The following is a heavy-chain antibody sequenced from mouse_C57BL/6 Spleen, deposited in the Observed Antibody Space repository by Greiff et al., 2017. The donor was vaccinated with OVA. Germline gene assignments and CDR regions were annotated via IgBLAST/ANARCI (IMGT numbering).Heavy chain of an antibody. Sequence: QVQLKESGAELMKPGASVKLSCKATGYTFTGYWIEWVKQRPGHGLEWIGEIFPGSGSTNYNEKFKGKATFTADTSSNTAYMQLSSLTTEDSSSSYCASNYACNYSWYFDVWGTGTTVTVSS. CDR1: GYTFTGYW. CDR3: ASNYACNYSWYFDV. V-gene: IGHV1-9*01. D-gene: IGHD1-1*01. CDR2: IFPGSGST. J-gene: IGHJ1*03.